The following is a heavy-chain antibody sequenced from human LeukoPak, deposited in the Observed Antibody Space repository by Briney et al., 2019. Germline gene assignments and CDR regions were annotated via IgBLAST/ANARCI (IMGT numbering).Heavy chain of an antibody. D-gene: IGHD2-15*01. CDR3: ARGRYCSADICTGGDSFDL. V-gene: IGHV4-4*07. Sequence: SETLSLTCSVSGGSISNYYWTWIRQPAGKGLEWIGRKYARGNSNYSPPLQSRVTMSVDTSKNQFSLKLRSVTAADTAVYYCARGRYCSADICTGGDSFDLWGQGTMVSLSS. CDR1: GGSISNYY. J-gene: IGHJ3*01. CDR2: KYARGNS.